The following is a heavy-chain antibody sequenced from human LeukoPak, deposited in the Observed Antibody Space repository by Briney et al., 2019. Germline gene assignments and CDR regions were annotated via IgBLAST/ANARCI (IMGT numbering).Heavy chain of an antibody. D-gene: IGHD6-19*01. J-gene: IGHJ6*03. CDR2: IIPIFGTA. CDR3: AREIAVAGTTDYYYYMDV. V-gene: IGHV1-69*13. CDR1: GGTFSSYA. Sequence: GASVKVSCKASGGTFSSYAISWVRQAPGRGLEWMGGIIPIFGTANYAQKFQGRVTITADESTSTAYMELSSLRSEDTAVYYCAREIAVAGTTDYYYYMDVWGKGTTVTVSS.